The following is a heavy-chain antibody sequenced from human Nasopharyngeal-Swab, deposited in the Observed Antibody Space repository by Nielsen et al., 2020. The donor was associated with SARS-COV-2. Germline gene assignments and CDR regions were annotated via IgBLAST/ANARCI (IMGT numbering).Heavy chain of an antibody. CDR1: GASISSYY. CDR3: ARQPRYSSGWYRYFDL. J-gene: IGHJ2*01. D-gene: IGHD6-19*01. Sequence: SETLSLTCTVSGASISSYYWSWIRQPPGKGLEWIGYIYYSGSTNYNPSLKSRVTISVDTSKNQFSLKLSSVTAADTAVYYCARQPRYSSGWYRYFDLWGRGTLVTVSS. V-gene: IGHV4-59*08. CDR2: IYYSGST.